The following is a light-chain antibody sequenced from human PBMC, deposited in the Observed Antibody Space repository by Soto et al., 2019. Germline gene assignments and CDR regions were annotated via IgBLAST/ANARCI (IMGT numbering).Light chain of an antibody. CDR1: QSISTY. V-gene: IGKV1-39*01. CDR2: AAY. Sequence: DIQMTQSPSSLSASVGDRVTITCRASQSISTYLSWYQQRPGKAPKLLIYAAYTLQSGVPSRFSGRGSGTDFTLTISSLQPEDFATYSCQQSYSSPRTFGQGTKVDIK. CDR3: QQSYSSPRT. J-gene: IGKJ1*01.